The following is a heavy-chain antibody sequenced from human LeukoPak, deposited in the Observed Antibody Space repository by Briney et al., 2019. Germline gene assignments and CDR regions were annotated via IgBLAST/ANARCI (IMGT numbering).Heavy chain of an antibody. V-gene: IGHV4-34*01. CDR3: ARSAMTTVTLCL. CDR1: GFTFMNYA. CDR2: INHSGST. J-gene: IGHJ3*01. Sequence: PGGSLRLSCAVSGFTFMNYAMSWARQAPGKGLEWIGEINHSGSTNYNPSLKSRVTISVDTSKNQFSLKLSSVTAADTAVYYCARSAMTTVTLCLWGQGTMVTVSS. D-gene: IGHD4-17*01.